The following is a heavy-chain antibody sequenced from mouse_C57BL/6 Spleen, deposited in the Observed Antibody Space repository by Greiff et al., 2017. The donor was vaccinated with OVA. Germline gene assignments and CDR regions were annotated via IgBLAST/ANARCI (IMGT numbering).Heavy chain of an antibody. CDR3: ARGRNSNYVWYFDV. D-gene: IGHD2-5*01. CDR1: GYTFTSYW. V-gene: IGHV1-52*01. CDR2: IDPSDSET. Sequence: VQLQQPGAELVRPGSSVKLSCKASGYTFTSYWMHWVKQRPIQGLEWIGNIDPSDSETHYNQKFKDKATLTVDKSSSTAYMQLSSLTSEDSAVYYCARGRNSNYVWYFDVWGTGTTVTVSS. J-gene: IGHJ1*03.